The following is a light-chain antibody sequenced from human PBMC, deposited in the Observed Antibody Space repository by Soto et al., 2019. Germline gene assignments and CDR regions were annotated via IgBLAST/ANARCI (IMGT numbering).Light chain of an antibody. CDR1: QSVSSSY. J-gene: IGKJ4*01. Sequence: EIVLTQSPDTLSLSPGERATVSCRASQSVSSSYLAWYQQKPGQAPRLLIYGASSRATGIPDRFSGSGSGTDFTLTISRLEPEDFAVYYCQQYGTSPTFGGGTKVQIK. CDR2: GAS. CDR3: QQYGTSPT. V-gene: IGKV3-20*01.